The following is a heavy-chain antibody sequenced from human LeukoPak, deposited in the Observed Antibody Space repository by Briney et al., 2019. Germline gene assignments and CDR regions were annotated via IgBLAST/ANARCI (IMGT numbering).Heavy chain of an antibody. CDR3: ARGVVYGDFPFDY. V-gene: IGHV4-59*01. Sequence: PSETLSLTCTVSGGSISSYYWSWIRQPPGKGLEWIGYIYSSGSTSYNPSLKSRVTISVDTSKNQFSLKLSSVTAADTAVYYCARGVVYGDFPFDYWGQGTLVTVSS. J-gene: IGHJ4*02. D-gene: IGHD4-17*01. CDR1: GGSISSYY. CDR2: IYSSGST.